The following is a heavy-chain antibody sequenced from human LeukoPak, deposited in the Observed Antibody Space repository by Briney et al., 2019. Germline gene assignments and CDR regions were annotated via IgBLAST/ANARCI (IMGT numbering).Heavy chain of an antibody. CDR3: ARRAGIGYYDILTGYYAWFDP. V-gene: IGHV1-69*06. Sequence: ASVTVSCKASGGTFSSYAISWVRQAPGQGLEWMGGIIPIFGAANYAQKFQGRVTITADKSTSTAYMELSSLRSEDTAVYYCARRAGIGYYDILTGYYAWFDPWGQGTLVTVSS. CDR1: GGTFSSYA. CDR2: IIPIFGAA. J-gene: IGHJ5*02. D-gene: IGHD3-9*01.